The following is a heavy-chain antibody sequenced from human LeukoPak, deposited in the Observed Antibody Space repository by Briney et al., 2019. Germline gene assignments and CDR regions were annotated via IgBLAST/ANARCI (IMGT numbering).Heavy chain of an antibody. V-gene: IGHV3-30*02. CDR2: IWYDGSNK. D-gene: IGHD3-22*01. J-gene: IGHJ4*02. CDR1: GFTFSNYG. Sequence: GGSLRLSCAASGFTFSNYGMHWVRQAPGKGLEWVAVIWYDGSNKYYADSVKGRFTISRDNSKNTLYLQMNSLRAEDTAVYYCAKGGYYYDSSGYYFFDYWGQGTLVTVSS. CDR3: AKGGYYYDSSGYYFFDY.